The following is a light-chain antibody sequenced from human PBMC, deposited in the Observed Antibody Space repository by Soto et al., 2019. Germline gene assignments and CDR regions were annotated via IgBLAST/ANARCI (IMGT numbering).Light chain of an antibody. CDR3: MQATQWPIR. CDR1: QSLVHSDGIAY. J-gene: IGKJ5*01. V-gene: IGKV2-30*02. CDR2: KVS. Sequence: VLIILYDITLTVTLGQGDTISSGSNQSLVHSDGIAYFSWFQQRPGRSPRRLIYKVSNRDSGVPARFSGSGSGTDFALKISRVEAEDVGVYYCMQATQWPIRFGQGTRLEI.